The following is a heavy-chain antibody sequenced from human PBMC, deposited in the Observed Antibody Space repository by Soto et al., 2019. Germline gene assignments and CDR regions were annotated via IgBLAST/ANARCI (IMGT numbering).Heavy chain of an antibody. J-gene: IGHJ6*02. CDR1: GFTFSSYA. D-gene: IGHD6-13*01. CDR3: ARGPWYSSSWYRNYYYYGMDV. Sequence: HPGGSQRLSCAASGFTFSSYAMHWVRQAPGKGLEWVAVISYDGSNKYYADSVKGRFTISRDNSKNTLYLQMNSLRAEDTAVYYCARGPWYSSSWYRNYYYYGMDVWGQGTTVTVSS. CDR2: ISYDGSNK. V-gene: IGHV3-30-3*01.